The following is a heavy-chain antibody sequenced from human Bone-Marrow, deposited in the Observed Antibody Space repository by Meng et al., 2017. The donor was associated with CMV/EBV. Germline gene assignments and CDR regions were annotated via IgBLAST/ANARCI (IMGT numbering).Heavy chain of an antibody. CDR3: ARKGYCSSTSCYPPWDYYYGMDD. CDR1: GYTFSSSW. Sequence: GGSPRISCAAPGYTFSSSWLHWARQAPGKGLVWVSRINSDGSSTSYADSVKGRFTISRDNAKNTLYLQMNSLRAEDTAVYYCARKGYCSSTSCYPPWDYYYGMDDWGQGTTVTVAS. CDR2: INSDGSST. J-gene: IGHJ6*02. V-gene: IGHV3-74*01. D-gene: IGHD2-2*01.